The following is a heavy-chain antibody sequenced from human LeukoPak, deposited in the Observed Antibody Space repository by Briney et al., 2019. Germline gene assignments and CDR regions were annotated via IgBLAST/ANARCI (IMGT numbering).Heavy chain of an antibody. CDR2: ICAGGDRT. CDR3: AKDGLYDSSGYYYPLGY. Sequence: GGSLRLYCAASAFXFDSYAISWVRLAPGKGMEWVSSICAGGDRTYFADSVKGRFTISRDNSMNTLYLHMNSLRAEDTAVYYCAKDGLYDSSGYYYPLGYWGQGTLVTVSS. J-gene: IGHJ4*02. V-gene: IGHV3-23*01. CDR1: AFXFDSYA. D-gene: IGHD3-22*01.